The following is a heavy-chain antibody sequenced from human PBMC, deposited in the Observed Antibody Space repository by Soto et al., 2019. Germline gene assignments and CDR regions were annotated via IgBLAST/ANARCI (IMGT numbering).Heavy chain of an antibody. CDR2: INHSGST. CDR1: GGSFSGYY. Sequence: SETLSLTCAVYGGSFSGYYWSWIRQPPGKGLEWIGEINHSGSTNYNPSLKSRVTISVDTSKNQFSLKLSSVTAADTAVYYCARGRTVATFYYYYGMDVWGQGTTVTVSS. CDR3: ARGRTVATFYYYYGMDV. J-gene: IGHJ6*02. V-gene: IGHV4-34*01. D-gene: IGHD5-12*01.